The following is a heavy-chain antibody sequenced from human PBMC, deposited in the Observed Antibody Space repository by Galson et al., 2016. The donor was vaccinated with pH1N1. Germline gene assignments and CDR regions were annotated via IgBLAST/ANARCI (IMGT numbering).Heavy chain of an antibody. J-gene: IGHJ4*02. CDR2: ISGYNGNT. V-gene: IGHV1-18*01. Sequence: SVKVSCKASGYTFTSYGISWVRQAPGQGLEWMGWISGYNGNTNYAQKVQGRVTMTTDTSTSTTYMELRSLRSDDTAVYYCAREGYCSGGSCYSEASDYWGQGTLVTVSS. CDR1: GYTFTSYG. CDR3: AREGYCSGGSCYSEASDY. D-gene: IGHD2-15*01.